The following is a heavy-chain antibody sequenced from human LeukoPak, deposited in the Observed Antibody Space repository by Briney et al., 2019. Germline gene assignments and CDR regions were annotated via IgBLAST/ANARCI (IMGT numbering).Heavy chain of an antibody. D-gene: IGHD1-7*01. Sequence: GGSLRLSCAASGFTFSSYAMSWVRQAPGKGLEWVSAISGSGGSTYYADSVKGRFTISRDDAKNSLYLQMNSLRAEDTALYYCARAGLYNWNYEGTTYFDFWGQGTLVTVSA. CDR1: GFTFSSYA. CDR2: ISGSGGST. V-gene: IGHV3-23*01. J-gene: IGHJ4*02. CDR3: ARAGLYNWNYEGTTYFDF.